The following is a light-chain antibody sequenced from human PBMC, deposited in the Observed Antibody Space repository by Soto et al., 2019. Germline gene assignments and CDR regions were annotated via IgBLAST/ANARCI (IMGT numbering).Light chain of an antibody. Sequence: DIQMTQSPSTLPASVGDRVTITCRASQSISTWLAWYQQKPGKAPNLLIYKASYLASGVPSRLSGGGSGTEFTLTISSLQPDDIATYYCQQYENYWTFGQGTRLEIK. V-gene: IGKV1-5*03. CDR3: QQYENYWT. J-gene: IGKJ5*01. CDR1: QSISTW. CDR2: KAS.